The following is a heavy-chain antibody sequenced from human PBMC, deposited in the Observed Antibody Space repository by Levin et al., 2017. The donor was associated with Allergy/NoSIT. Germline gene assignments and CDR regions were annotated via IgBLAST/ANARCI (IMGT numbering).Heavy chain of an antibody. CDR3: AREYSSSSGRSFDY. D-gene: IGHD6-6*01. V-gene: IGHV3-74*01. CDR2: ISTEGSST. Sequence: AASVKVSCAASGFTFSSYWMHWVRQAPGKGLVWVSRISTEGSSTTDADSVKGRFTISRDNAKNTLFLQMNSLRAEDTAVYYCAREYSSSSGRSFDYWGQGTLVTVSS. CDR1: GFTFSSYW. J-gene: IGHJ4*02.